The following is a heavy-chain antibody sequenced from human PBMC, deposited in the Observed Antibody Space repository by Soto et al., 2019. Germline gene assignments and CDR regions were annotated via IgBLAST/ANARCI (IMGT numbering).Heavy chain of an antibody. CDR3: ARDFDY. CDR1: GGSFTSYY. Sequence: QVRLQQWGAGLLKPSETLSLTCAVYGGSFTSYYWSWIRQPPGKGLEWIWDISHGGITNYNPSLXSXDTIPLATSQNHLSLRLTSLTAADTAVYYCARDFDYWGQGTLVTASS. CDR2: ISHGGIT. V-gene: IGHV4-34*01. J-gene: IGHJ4*02.